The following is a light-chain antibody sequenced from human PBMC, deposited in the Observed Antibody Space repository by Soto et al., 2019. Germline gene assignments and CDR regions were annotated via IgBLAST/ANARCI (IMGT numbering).Light chain of an antibody. V-gene: IGKV1-9*01. CDR2: AAA. CDR1: QGISSY. Sequence: DIQLTQSPSFLSASVGDRVTITCRASQGISSYLAWYQQKPGKAPKLVIYAAATLQSGVPSRFSGSGSGTEFTLTISSLQPEDFATYYCQQLNSYAFGPGTKVDIK. J-gene: IGKJ3*01. CDR3: QQLNSYA.